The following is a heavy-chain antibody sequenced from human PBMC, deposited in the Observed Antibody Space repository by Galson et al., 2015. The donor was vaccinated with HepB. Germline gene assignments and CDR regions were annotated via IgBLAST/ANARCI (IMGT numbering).Heavy chain of an antibody. D-gene: IGHD4-17*01. CDR3: ARDRVGAYDYGDYDSYYYYGMDV. CDR1: GGTFSSYA. V-gene: IGHV1-69*13. CDR2: IIPIFGTA. J-gene: IGHJ6*02. Sequence: SVKVSCKASGGTFSSYAISWVRQAPGQGLEWMGGIIPIFGTANYAQKFQGRVTITANESTSTAYMELSSLRSEDTAVYYCARDRVGAYDYGDYDSYYYYGMDVWGQGTTVTVSS.